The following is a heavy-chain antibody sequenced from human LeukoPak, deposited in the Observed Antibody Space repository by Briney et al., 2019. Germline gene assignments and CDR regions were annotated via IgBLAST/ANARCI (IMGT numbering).Heavy chain of an antibody. J-gene: IGHJ5*02. CDR3: ARQDYDFWSGQNWFDP. D-gene: IGHD3-3*01. CDR2: IYYSGST. V-gene: IGHV4-39*01. Sequence: SETLSLTCTVSGGSISSSSYYWGWTRQPPGKGLEWIGSIYYSGSTYYNPSLKSRVTISVDTSKNQFSLKLSSVTAADTAVYYCARQDYDFWSGQNWFDPWGQGTLVTVSS. CDR1: GGSISSSSYY.